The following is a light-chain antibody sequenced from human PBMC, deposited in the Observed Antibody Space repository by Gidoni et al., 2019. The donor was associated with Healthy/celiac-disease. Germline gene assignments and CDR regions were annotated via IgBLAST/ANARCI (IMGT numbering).Light chain of an antibody. CDR2: GAS. CDR3: QQYNNS. J-gene: IGKJ3*01. CDR1: QSVSSN. V-gene: IGKV3-15*01. Sequence: EIVMTQSPATLSVSPGERATLSCRASQSVSSNLAWYQQKPGQAPRLLIYGASTRATGIPARFSGSGSGTEFTLTISSLQSEDFAVYYCQQYNNSLGPGTKVDIK.